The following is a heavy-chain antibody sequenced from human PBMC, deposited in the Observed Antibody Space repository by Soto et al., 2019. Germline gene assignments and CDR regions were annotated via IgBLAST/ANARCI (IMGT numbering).Heavy chain of an antibody. CDR3: VHTGRYFASLWGPFDY. Sequence: QITLKESGPTLVKPTQTLTLTCTFSGFSLNTDEVGVGWIRQPPGKALEWLALIYWDDDERYSPSLRSRLTIPKFTSKDQVVLTMTNMDPVDTDTYYCVHTGRYFASLWGPFDYWGQGTLVTVSS. CDR1: GFSLNTDEVG. V-gene: IGHV2-5*02. J-gene: IGHJ4*02. CDR2: IYWDDDE. D-gene: IGHD3-9*01.